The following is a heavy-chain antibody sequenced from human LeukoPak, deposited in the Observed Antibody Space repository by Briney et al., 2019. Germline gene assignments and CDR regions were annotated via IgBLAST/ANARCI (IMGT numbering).Heavy chain of an antibody. V-gene: IGHV3-9*01. CDR3: AKGKRVYGDYPHYYYYYGMDV. CDR1: GFTFDDYA. J-gene: IGHJ6*02. D-gene: IGHD4-17*01. Sequence: PGRSLRLSCAASGFTFDDYAMHWVRQAPGKGLEWVSGISWNSGSIGYADSVKGRFTISRDNAKNSLYLQMNSLRAEDTALYYCAKGKRVYGDYPHYYYYYGMDVWGQGTTVTVSS. CDR2: ISWNSGSI.